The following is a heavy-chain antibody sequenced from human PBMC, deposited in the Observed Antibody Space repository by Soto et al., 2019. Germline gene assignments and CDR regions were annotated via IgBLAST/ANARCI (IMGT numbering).Heavy chain of an antibody. CDR3: ARARYNWNYPSYFDY. CDR2: IKQDGSEK. CDR1: GVTFSSYW. J-gene: IGHJ4*02. V-gene: IGHV3-7*01. Sequence: WGTLRDCCGASGVTFSSYWMSWVRQAQGKGLEWVNNIKQDGSEKYYVDSAKGRFTISRDNAKNSLYLQMNSLRAEDTAVYYCARARYNWNYPSYFDYWGQGTLVTVSS. D-gene: IGHD1-7*01.